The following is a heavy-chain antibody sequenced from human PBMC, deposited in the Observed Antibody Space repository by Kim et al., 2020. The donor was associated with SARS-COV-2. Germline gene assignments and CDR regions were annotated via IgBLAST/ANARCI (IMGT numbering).Heavy chain of an antibody. V-gene: IGHV4-59*01. CDR3: ARVDKVSPAYYDY. CDR2: IYYSGST. Sequence: SETLSLTCTVSGGSISSYYWSWIRQPPGKGLEWIGYIYYSGSTNSNPSLKSQVTISVDTSKTQFSLKLSSVTAADTAVYYCARVDKVSPAYYDYWGQGTLVTVSS. D-gene: IGHD6-6*01. J-gene: IGHJ4*02. CDR1: GGSISSYY.